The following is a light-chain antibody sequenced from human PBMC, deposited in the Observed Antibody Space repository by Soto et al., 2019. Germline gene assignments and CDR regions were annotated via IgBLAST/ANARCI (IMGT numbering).Light chain of an antibody. CDR2: DNN. J-gene: IGLJ2*01. V-gene: IGLV1-51*01. Sequence: QSVLMQPPSVSAAPGQKVTISCSGSSSNIGNNYVSWYRQLPGTAPKLLIYDNNERPSGIPDRFSGSRSGTSATLGITGLQTGDEADYYCGTWDSSLSAVVFGGGTKLTVL. CDR1: SSNIGNNY. CDR3: GTWDSSLSAVV.